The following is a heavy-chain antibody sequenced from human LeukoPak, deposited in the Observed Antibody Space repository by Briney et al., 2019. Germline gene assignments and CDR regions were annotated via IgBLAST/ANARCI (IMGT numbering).Heavy chain of an antibody. CDR3: AKGDIVVVPAARYKGLDY. CDR1: GFTFSSYG. Sequence: GGSLRLSCAASGFTFSSYGMHWVRQAPGKGLEWVAFIRYDGSNKYYADSVKGRFTISRDNSKNTLYLQMNSLRAEDTAVYYCAKGDIVVVPAARYKGLDYWGQGTLVTVSS. J-gene: IGHJ4*02. V-gene: IGHV3-30*02. D-gene: IGHD2-2*01. CDR2: IRYDGSNK.